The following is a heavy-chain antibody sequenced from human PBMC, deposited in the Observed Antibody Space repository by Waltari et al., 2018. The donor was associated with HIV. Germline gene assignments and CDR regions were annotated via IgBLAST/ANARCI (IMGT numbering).Heavy chain of an antibody. CDR2: ISYDGSNK. CDR3: AKDLGFLEWLLAY. Sequence: HVQLVESGGGVVQPGRSLRPPCAVSVLTCSRYGTNWVRPAPGKGLEWVAVISYDGSNKYYADSVKGRFTISRDNSKNTLYLQMNSLRAEDTAVYYCAKDLGFLEWLLAYWGQGTLVTVSS. D-gene: IGHD3-3*01. J-gene: IGHJ4*02. V-gene: IGHV3-30*18. CDR1: VLTCSRYG.